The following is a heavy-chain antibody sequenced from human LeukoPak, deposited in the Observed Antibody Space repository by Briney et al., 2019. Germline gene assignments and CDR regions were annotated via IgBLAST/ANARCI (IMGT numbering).Heavy chain of an antibody. CDR2: ISSSSSYI. CDR1: GFTFSSYS. CDR3: ARDLVARVRGFPDWFDP. V-gene: IGHV3-21*01. Sequence: GGSLRLSCAASGFTFSSYSMNWVCQAPGKGLEWVSSISSSSSYIYYADSVKGRLTISRDNAKNSLYLQMNSLRAEDTAVYYCARDLVARVRGFPDWFDPWGQGTLVTVSS. J-gene: IGHJ5*02. D-gene: IGHD3-10*01.